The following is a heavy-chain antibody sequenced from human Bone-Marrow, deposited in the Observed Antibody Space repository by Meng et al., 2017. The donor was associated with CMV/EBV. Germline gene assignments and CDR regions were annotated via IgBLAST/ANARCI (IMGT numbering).Heavy chain of an antibody. V-gene: IGHV1-69*10. CDR1: GGTFSSYA. CDR2: IIPILGIA. D-gene: IGHD3-10*01. Sequence: SVKVSCKASGGTFSSYAISWVRQAPGQGLEWMGGIIPILGIANYAQKFQGRVTITADKSTSIAYMELSSLRSEDKAGYYCAIVPPRRAQLWFGGYYYYGMDVWGQGTTVTVSS. CDR3: AIVPPRRAQLWFGGYYYYGMDV. J-gene: IGHJ6*02.